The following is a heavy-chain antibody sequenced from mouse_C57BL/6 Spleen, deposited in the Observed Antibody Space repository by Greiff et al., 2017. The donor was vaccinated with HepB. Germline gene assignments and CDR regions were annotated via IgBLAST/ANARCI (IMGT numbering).Heavy chain of an antibody. CDR2: IWSGGST. Sequence: VQLKESGPGLVQPSQSLSITCTVSGFSLTSYGVHWVRQSPGKGLEWLGVIWSGGSTDYNAAFISRLSISKDNSKSQVFFKMNSLQADDTAIYYCARKGMITSYWYFDVWGTGTTVTVSS. V-gene: IGHV2-2*01. CDR3: ARKGMITSYWYFDV. J-gene: IGHJ1*03. D-gene: IGHD2-4*01. CDR1: GFSLTSYG.